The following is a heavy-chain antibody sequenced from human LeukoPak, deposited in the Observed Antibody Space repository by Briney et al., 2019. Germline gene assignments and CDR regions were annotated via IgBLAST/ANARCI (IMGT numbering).Heavy chain of an antibody. V-gene: IGHV3-48*04. CDR1: GFTFSSYS. CDR3: ATVSHWSIYRGDY. CDR2: ISSSSSTI. D-gene: IGHD3-9*01. Sequence: GGSLRLSCAASGFTFSSYSMNWVRQAPGKGLEWVSYISSSSSTIYYADSVKGRFTISRDNAKNSLYLQMNSLRSEDTAVYYCATVSHWSIYRGDYWGQGTLVTVSS. J-gene: IGHJ4*02.